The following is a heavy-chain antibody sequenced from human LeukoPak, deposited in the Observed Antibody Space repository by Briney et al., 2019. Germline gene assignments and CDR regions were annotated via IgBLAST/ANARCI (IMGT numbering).Heavy chain of an antibody. D-gene: IGHD6-19*01. CDR2: ISSSSSTI. V-gene: IGHV3-48*04. CDR1: GFTFSSYS. J-gene: IGHJ4*02. CDR3: ARGIAVAGSDY. Sequence: GGSLRLSCAASGFTFSSYSMNWVRQAPGKGLEWVSYISSSSSTIYYADSVKGRFTIYRDNAKNSLYLQMNSLRAEDTAVYYCARGIAVAGSDYWGQGTLVTVSS.